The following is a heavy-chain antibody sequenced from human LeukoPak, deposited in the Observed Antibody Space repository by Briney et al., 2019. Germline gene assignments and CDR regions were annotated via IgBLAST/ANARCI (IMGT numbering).Heavy chain of an antibody. CDR1: GGSISSGRDY. V-gene: IGHV4-61*02. Sequence: SQTLSLTCTVSGGSISSGRDYWSWIRQPAGKGLEWIVRIYTSGSTNYNPSLKSRVTISVDTSKNQFSLKLSSVTAADTAVYYCAKTPVGGSGSEFDYWGQGTLVTVSS. J-gene: IGHJ4*02. CDR3: AKTPVGGSGSEFDY. CDR2: IYTSGST. D-gene: IGHD3-10*01.